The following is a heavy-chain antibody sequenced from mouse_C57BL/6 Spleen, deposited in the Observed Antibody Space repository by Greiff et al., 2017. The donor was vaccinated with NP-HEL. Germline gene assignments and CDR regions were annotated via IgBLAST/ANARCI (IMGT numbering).Heavy chain of an antibody. CDR3: ARRANYEYFDV. J-gene: IGHJ1*03. CDR1: GYTFTNYW. D-gene: IGHD2-1*01. CDR2: IYPGGGYT. Sequence: VQLQQSGAELVRPGTSVKMSCKASGYTFTNYWIGWAKQRPGHGLEWIGDIYPGGGYTNYNEKFKGKATLTADKSSSTAYMQFSSLTSEDSAIYYCARRANYEYFDVWGTGTTVTVSS. V-gene: IGHV1-63*01.